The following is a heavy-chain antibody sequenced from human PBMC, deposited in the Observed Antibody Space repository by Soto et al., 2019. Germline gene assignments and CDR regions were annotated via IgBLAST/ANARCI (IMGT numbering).Heavy chain of an antibody. CDR3: ARALVRSSEINWFDP. D-gene: IGHD3-22*01. CDR2: IYYSGGST. CDR1: GASISSFS. Sequence: SETLSLTCTVSGASISSFSWNWIRQPPGRALEWIGYIYYSGGSTNYNPSLKSRITISVDTSKNQFSLKLSSVTAADTAVYYCARALVRSSEINWFDPWGQGTLVTVSS. J-gene: IGHJ5*02. V-gene: IGHV4-59*01.